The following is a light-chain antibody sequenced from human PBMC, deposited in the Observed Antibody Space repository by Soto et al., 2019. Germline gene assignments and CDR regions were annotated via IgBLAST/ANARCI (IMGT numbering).Light chain of an antibody. CDR3: QQYNNWP. J-gene: IGKJ2*01. CDR2: GAS. V-gene: IGKV3-15*01. CDR1: QSVSSN. Sequence: EIVMTQSPATLSVSPGERATLSCRASQSVSSNLAWYQQKPGQAPRLLIYGASTRATGIPARFSGSESGTEFNRTISSLQSEDFAVYYCQQYNNWPFGQGTKLEIK.